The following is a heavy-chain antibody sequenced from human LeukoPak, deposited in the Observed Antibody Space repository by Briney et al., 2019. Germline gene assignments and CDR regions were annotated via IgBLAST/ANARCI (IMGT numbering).Heavy chain of an antibody. D-gene: IGHD6-19*01. J-gene: IGHJ5*02. Sequence: PSETLSLTCAVYGGSFSGYYWSWIRQPPGKGLGWIGEINHSGSTNYNPSLKSRVTISVDTSKNQFSLKLSSVTAADTAVYYCARDSKSSGWYGDWFDPWGQGTLVTVSS. CDR1: GGSFSGYY. CDR3: ARDSKSSGWYGDWFDP. CDR2: INHSGST. V-gene: IGHV4-34*01.